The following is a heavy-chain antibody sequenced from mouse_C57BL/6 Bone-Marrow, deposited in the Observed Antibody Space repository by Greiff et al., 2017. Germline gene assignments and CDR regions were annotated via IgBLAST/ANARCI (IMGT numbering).Heavy chain of an antibody. Sequence: VHLQQSGAELARPGASVKLSCKASGYTFTSYGISWVKQRTGQGLEWIGEIYPRSGNTYYNEKFKGKATLTADKSSSTAYMELRSLTSEDSAVYFCARSDDYYGSSYGYCDVWGTGTTVTVSS. CDR3: ARSDDYYGSSYGYCDV. V-gene: IGHV1-81*01. J-gene: IGHJ1*03. CDR1: GYTFTSYG. D-gene: IGHD1-1*01. CDR2: IYPRSGNT.